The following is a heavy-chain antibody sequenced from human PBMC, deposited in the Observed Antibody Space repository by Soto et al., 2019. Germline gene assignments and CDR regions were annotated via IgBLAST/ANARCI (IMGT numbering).Heavy chain of an antibody. J-gene: IGHJ4*02. CDR1: GFTFSSYG. V-gene: IGHV3-33*01. Sequence: GGSLRLSCAASGFTFSSYGMHWVRQAPGKGLEWVAVIWYDGSNKYYADPVKGRFTISRDNSKNTLYLQMNSLRAEDTAVYYCARDRDYYDSSGYYYDYWGQGTLVTVS. D-gene: IGHD3-22*01. CDR3: ARDRDYYDSSGYYYDY. CDR2: IWYDGSNK.